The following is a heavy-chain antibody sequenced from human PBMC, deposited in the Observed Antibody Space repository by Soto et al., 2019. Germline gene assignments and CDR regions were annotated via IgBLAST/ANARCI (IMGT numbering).Heavy chain of an antibody. CDR2: IWSDGNNR. CDR1: GFMFSNHG. D-gene: IGHD1-1*01. J-gene: IGHJ4*02. V-gene: IGHV3-33*01. Sequence: QVQLVESGGGVVQPGRSLRLSCAASGFMFSNHGMHWVRQAPGKGLEWVAVIWSDGNNRYYADSVKGRFTISRDNSKNTVYLQMNSLRAEATAVYYCVRGDNWNDAASDYWGQGTLVTVSS. CDR3: VRGDNWNDAASDY.